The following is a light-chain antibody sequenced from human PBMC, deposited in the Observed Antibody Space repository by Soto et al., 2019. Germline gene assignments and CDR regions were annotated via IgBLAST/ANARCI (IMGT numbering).Light chain of an antibody. V-gene: IGKV1-39*01. CDR2: GAS. CDR1: QSVSSH. Sequence: DIQMTQSPSSLSASVGDRVTITCRASQSVSSHLNWYQQKAGKAPKLLIYGASRLQSGVPSRFSGSGSGTDFTLTISSLQPEDFATYYCQQSYTTPLTFGGGTKVEI. CDR3: QQSYTTPLT. J-gene: IGKJ4*01.